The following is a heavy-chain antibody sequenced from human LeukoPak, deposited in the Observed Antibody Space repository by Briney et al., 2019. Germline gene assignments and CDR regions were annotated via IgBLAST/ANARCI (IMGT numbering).Heavy chain of an antibody. CDR2: IYYSGST. CDR3: ARHSVLGGYYFDY. J-gene: IGHJ4*02. CDR1: GYSISSGYY. D-gene: IGHD2/OR15-2a*01. V-gene: IGHV4-38-2*01. Sequence: SETLSLTCAVSGYSISSGYYWGWIRQPPGKGLEWIGSIYYSGSTYYNPSLKSRVTISVDTSKNQFSLKLSSVTAADTAVYYCARHSVLGGYYFDYWGQGTLVTVSS.